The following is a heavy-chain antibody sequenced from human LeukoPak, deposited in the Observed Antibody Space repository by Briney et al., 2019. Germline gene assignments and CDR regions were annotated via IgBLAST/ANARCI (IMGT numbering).Heavy chain of an antibody. D-gene: IGHD5-18*01. V-gene: IGHV3-74*01. Sequence: GGSLRLSCAASGFSFSVYWMHWVRQAPGKGPVWVSRIKTDGSITDYADFVKGRFTISRDNAKNSLYLQMNSLRAEDTAVYYCARAQMRRDTAMVTYYFDYWGQGTLVTVSS. CDR1: GFSFSVYW. J-gene: IGHJ4*02. CDR2: IKTDGSIT. CDR3: ARAQMRRDTAMVTYYFDY.